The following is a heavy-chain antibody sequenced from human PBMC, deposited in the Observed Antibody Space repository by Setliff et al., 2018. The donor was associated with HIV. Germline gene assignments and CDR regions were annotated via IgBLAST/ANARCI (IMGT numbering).Heavy chain of an antibody. CDR1: GGTFSSHA. D-gene: IGHD4-17*01. CDR3: AREPDYGIRDAFDI. CDR2: IIPIVDKT. Sequence: SVKVSCKASGGTFSSHAINWVRQAPGQGLEWMGGIIPIVDKTNYAQKFQVRVAITADKSTITAYMELSSLRSEDTAVYYCAREPDYGIRDAFDIWGQGTMVTVSS. V-gene: IGHV1-69*10. J-gene: IGHJ3*02.